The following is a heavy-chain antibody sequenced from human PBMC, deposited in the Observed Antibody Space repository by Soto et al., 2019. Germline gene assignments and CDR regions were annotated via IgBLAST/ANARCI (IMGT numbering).Heavy chain of an antibody. Sequence: ASVKVSCKASGYTFTSYAMHWVRQAPGQRLEWMGWINAGNGNTKYSQKFQGRVTITRDTSASTAYMELSSLRSEDTAVYYCARAYYDFWSGYRNYYYGMDVWGQGTTVTVS. J-gene: IGHJ6*02. CDR1: GYTFTSYA. D-gene: IGHD3-3*01. CDR3: ARAYYDFWSGYRNYYYGMDV. V-gene: IGHV1-3*01. CDR2: INAGNGNT.